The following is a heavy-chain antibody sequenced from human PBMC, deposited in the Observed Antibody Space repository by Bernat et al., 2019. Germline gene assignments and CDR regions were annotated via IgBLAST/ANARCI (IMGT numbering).Heavy chain of an antibody. CDR2: IYYSGST. J-gene: IGHJ6*03. CDR3: ARHRRERYFDWLPSAGLYMDV. V-gene: IGHV4-34*01. D-gene: IGHD3-9*01. Sequence: QVQLQQWGAGLLKPSETLSLTCAVYGGSFSGYYWSWIRQPPGKGLEWIGSIYYSGSTYYNPSLKSRVTISVDTSKNQFSLKLSSVTAADTAVYYCARHRRERYFDWLPSAGLYMDVWGKGTTVTVSS. CDR1: GGSFSGYY.